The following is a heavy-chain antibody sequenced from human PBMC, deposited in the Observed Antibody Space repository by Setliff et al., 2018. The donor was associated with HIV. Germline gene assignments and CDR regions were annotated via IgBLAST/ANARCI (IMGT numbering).Heavy chain of an antibody. V-gene: IGHV3-30*03. D-gene: IGHD1-7*01. CDR1: EFTFRGSG. J-gene: IGHJ4*02. Sequence: GGSLRLSCAASEFTFRGSGLHWVRQTPDRGLEWVAHISSDRRERKYAEFVEGRFTISTDNYRSTLYLQMDSLRNDDTAVYFCTRGRGVGTLDYWGQGTLVTVSS. CDR3: TRGRGVGTLDY. CDR2: ISSDRRER.